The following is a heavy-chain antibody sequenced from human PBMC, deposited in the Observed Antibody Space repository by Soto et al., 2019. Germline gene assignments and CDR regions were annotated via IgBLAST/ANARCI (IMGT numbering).Heavy chain of an antibody. CDR2: INHSGST. Sequence: SETLSLTCAVYGGSFSGYYWSWIRQPPGKGLEWIGEINHSGSTNYNPSLKSRVTISVDTSKNQFPLKLSSVTAADTAVYYCARGPRSSSSWYYYGMDVWGQGTTVTVSS. CDR3: ARGPRSSSSWYYYGMDV. CDR1: GGSFSGYY. V-gene: IGHV4-34*01. D-gene: IGHD6-6*01. J-gene: IGHJ6*02.